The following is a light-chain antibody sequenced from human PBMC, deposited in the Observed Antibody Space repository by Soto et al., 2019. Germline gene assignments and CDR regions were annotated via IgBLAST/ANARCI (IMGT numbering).Light chain of an antibody. CDR1: QSGLYSSNNKNY. CDR2: WAS. Sequence: DIVMTQSPDSLAVSLGERATLNCKSSQSGLYSSNNKNYLAWYQQKPGQPPKLLIYWASTRESGVPDRFSGSGSGTDFTLTISSLQAEDVAVYYCQQYYSTPPTFGGGTKVDIK. CDR3: QQYYSTPPT. J-gene: IGKJ4*01. V-gene: IGKV4-1*01.